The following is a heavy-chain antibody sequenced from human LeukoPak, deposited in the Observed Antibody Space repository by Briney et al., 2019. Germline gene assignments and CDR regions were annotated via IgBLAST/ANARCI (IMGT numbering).Heavy chain of an antibody. V-gene: IGHV1-2*06. CDR1: GYTFTGYF. Sequence: GASVKVSCKASGYTFTGYFMHWVRQAPGQGLEWMGRINPNSGGTNYAQKFQGRVTMTRDTSISTAYMELSRLRSDDTAVYYCARAFYYGSGSHSIDYWGQGTLVTVSS. D-gene: IGHD3-10*01. CDR3: ARAFYYGSGSHSIDY. CDR2: INPNSGGT. J-gene: IGHJ4*02.